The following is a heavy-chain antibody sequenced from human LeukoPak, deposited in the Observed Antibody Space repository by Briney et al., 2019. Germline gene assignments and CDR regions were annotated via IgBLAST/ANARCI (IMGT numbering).Heavy chain of an antibody. J-gene: IGHJ4*02. D-gene: IGHD4/OR15-4a*01. CDR1: GFTFGTSA. CDR2: VSGSGGSQ. CDR3: AKDCAYGAHAFDY. Sequence: GGSLRLSCAASGFTFGTSAMSWVRQVPGKGLEWVASVSGSGGSQFYADSVKGRFTISRDNSKNTLYLQMNSLRAEDTAVYYCAKDCAYGAHAFDYWGQGSLVTVSS. V-gene: IGHV3-23*01.